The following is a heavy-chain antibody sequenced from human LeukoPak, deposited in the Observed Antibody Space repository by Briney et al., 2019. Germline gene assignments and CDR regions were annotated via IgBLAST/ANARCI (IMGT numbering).Heavy chain of an antibody. J-gene: IGHJ5*02. Sequence: TSETLSLTCTVSGGSISSSSYYWGWIRQPPGKGLEWIGEINHSGSTNYNPSLKSRVTISVDTSKNQFSLKLSSVTAADTAVYYCARGLSPLTIFGVAYWFDPWGQGTLVTVSS. V-gene: IGHV4-39*07. CDR3: ARGLSPLTIFGVAYWFDP. CDR1: GGSISSSSYY. CDR2: INHSGST. D-gene: IGHD3-3*01.